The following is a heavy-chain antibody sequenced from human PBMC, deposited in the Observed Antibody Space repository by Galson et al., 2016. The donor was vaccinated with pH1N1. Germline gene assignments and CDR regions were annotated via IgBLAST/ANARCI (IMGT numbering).Heavy chain of an antibody. J-gene: IGHJ4*02. D-gene: IGHD2-15*01. CDR3: ASRRILECSGGSCHLDS. CDR2: ISTYTGNA. Sequence: SVKVSCKASGYTFTTYGIDWVRQAPGQGLEWMGWISTYTGNAKYAQKFQGRLTLTTDPFTNIAYMDLGSLTSDDTATYFCASRRILECSGGSCHLDSWGQGTLVTVSS. V-gene: IGHV1-18*01. CDR1: GYTFTTYG.